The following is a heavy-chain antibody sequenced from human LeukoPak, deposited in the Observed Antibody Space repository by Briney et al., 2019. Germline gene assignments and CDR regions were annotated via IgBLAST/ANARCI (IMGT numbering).Heavy chain of an antibody. V-gene: IGHV3-30*18. CDR2: ISFDGSNK. CDR3: AKMGFDYAGHFDI. Sequence: PGGSLRLSCAASGFAFSSYGMHWVRQAPGKGLEWVAVISFDGSNKYYADSVKGRFTISRDTSKNTLYLQMNSLRAEDTAVYYCAKMGFDYAGHFDIWGQGTMVTVSS. D-gene: IGHD4-17*01. J-gene: IGHJ3*02. CDR1: GFAFSSYG.